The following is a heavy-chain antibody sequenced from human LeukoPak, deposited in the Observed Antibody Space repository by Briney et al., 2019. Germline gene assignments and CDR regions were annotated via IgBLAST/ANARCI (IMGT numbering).Heavy chain of an antibody. V-gene: IGHV4-4*02. Sequence: SETLSLTCAVSGGSVSRSNWWSWVRQPPGKGLEWIGEISHSRSGSTNYNLSLKSRVTISVDTSKNQFSLKLSSVTAADTAVYYCARHVDTAVVLYFDYWGHGALVTVSS. CDR3: ARHVDTAVVLYFDY. D-gene: IGHD5-18*01. J-gene: IGHJ4*01. CDR2: ISHSRSGST. CDR1: GGSVSRSNW.